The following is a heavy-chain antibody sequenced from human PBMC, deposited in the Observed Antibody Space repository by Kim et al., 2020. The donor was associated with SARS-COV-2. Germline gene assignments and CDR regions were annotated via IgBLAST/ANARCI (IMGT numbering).Heavy chain of an antibody. CDR3: ARVRLGELSTLDD. J-gene: IGHJ4*02. D-gene: IGHD3-16*02. Sequence: AESVKARFTISRDNSKNTLHLQMNSLRAEDTAIYYCARVRLGELSTLDDWGQGTLVTVSS. V-gene: IGHV3-23*01.